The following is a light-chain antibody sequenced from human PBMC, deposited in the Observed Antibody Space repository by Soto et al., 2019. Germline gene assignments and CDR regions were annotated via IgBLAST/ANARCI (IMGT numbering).Light chain of an antibody. CDR1: QSVSKS. CDR3: QQGNNWPTFT. V-gene: IGKV3-11*01. Sequence: EIVLPQSPATLSLSPGERATLSCRASQSVSKSLAWYQQKPGQAPRLLIYTTSNRATGIPARFSGSGSRTDFTLTISSLEPEDFAVYYCQQGNNWPTFTFGPGTKVDIK. J-gene: IGKJ3*01. CDR2: TTS.